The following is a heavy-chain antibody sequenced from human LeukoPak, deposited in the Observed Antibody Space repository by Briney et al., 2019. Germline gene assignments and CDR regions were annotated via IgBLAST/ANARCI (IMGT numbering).Heavy chain of an antibody. V-gene: IGHV4-34*01. J-gene: IGHJ4*02. Sequence: PSETLSLTCAVYGGSFSGYFWSWIRQPPGKGLEWIGEINHSGTTNYNPSLKSRVTISVDTSKNQSSLKLSSVTAADTAVYYCARGPLDYYGSGSYYNWGQGTLVTVSS. CDR2: INHSGTT. D-gene: IGHD3-10*01. CDR1: GGSFSGYF. CDR3: ARGPLDYYGSGSYYN.